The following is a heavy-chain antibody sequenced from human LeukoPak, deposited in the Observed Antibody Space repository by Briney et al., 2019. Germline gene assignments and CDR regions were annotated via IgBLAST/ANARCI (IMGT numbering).Heavy chain of an antibody. CDR3: ARGYSSSWSYYFDY. CDR1: GFTVSSNY. Sequence: GGSLRLSCAASGFTVSSNYMSWVRQAPGKGLEWVSVIYSGGSTYYADSVKGRFTISRDNSKNTLCLQMNSLRAEDTAVYYCARGYSSSWSYYFDYWGQGTLVTVSS. V-gene: IGHV3-53*01. J-gene: IGHJ4*02. CDR2: IYSGGST. D-gene: IGHD6-13*01.